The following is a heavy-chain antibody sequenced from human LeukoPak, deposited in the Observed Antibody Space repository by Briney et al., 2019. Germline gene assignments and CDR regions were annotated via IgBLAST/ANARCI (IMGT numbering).Heavy chain of an antibody. D-gene: IGHD4/OR15-4a*01. CDR1: GFTFSSYW. Sequence: PGGSLRLSCAASGFTFSSYWMHWVRQAPGKGLVWVSRINTDGSSTSYADSVKGRFTISRDNAKNTLYLQMNSLRAEDTAVYYCAREGANSYYFDYWGQGTLVTVSS. CDR2: INTDGSST. J-gene: IGHJ4*02. CDR3: AREGANSYYFDY. V-gene: IGHV3-74*01.